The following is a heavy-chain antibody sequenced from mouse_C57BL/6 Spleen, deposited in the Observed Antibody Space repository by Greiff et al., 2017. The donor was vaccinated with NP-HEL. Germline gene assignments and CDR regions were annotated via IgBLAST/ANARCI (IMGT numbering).Heavy chain of an antibody. CDR2: IYPGGGYT. V-gene: IGHV1-63*01. J-gene: IGHJ4*01. CDR1: GYTFTNYW. Sequence: QVQLKESGAELVRPGTSVKMSCKASGYTFTNYWIGWAKQRPGHGLEWIGDIYPGGGYTNYNEKFKGKATLTADKSSSTAYMQFSSLTSEDSAIYYCARGHGYDAMDYWGQGTSVTVSS. CDR3: ARGHGYDAMDY.